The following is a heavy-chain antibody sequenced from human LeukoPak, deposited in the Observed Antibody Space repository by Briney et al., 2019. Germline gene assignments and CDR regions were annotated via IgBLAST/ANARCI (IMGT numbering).Heavy chain of an antibody. CDR2: ISAYNGNT. CDR1: GYTFTSYG. D-gene: IGHD2-2*01. J-gene: IGHJ4*02. Sequence: EASVKVSCKASGYTFTSYGISWVRQAPGQGLEWMGWISAYNGNTNYAQKLQGRVTMTTDTSTSTAYMELRSLRSDDTAVYYCARGGDIVVVPAAIRGLDYWGQGTPVTVSS. CDR3: ARGGDIVVVPAAIRGLDY. V-gene: IGHV1-18*01.